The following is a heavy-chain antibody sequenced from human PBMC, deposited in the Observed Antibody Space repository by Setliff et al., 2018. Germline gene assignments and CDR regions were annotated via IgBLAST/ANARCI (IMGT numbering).Heavy chain of an antibody. CDR3: ARTGNYRHFDY. J-gene: IGHJ4*02. Sequence: SETLSLTCKVSGDSMNSGVYYWAWIRQPPGKGLEWIGRIYSGGTTYYNSSLKSRVTISVDTSKSQFSLRLNSVTAADTAVYYCARTGNYRHFDYWGRGTLVTVSS. CDR1: GDSMNSGVYY. D-gene: IGHD1-1*01. CDR2: IYSGGTT. V-gene: IGHV4-39*01.